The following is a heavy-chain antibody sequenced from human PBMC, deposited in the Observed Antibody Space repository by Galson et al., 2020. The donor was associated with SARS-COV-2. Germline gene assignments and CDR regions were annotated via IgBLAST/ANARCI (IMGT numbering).Heavy chain of an antibody. CDR1: GFTFSSYD. D-gene: IGHD3-10*01. Sequence: GESLKISCAASGFTFSSYDMHWVRQATGKGLEWVSAIGTAGDTYYPGSVKGRFTISRENAKNSLYLQMNSLRAGDTAVYYCARGETYYYGSGSYYGRGGYYYYYMDVWGKGTTVTVSS. CDR2: IGTAGDT. V-gene: IGHV3-13*01. J-gene: IGHJ6*03. CDR3: ARGETYYYGSGSYYGRGGYYYYYMDV.